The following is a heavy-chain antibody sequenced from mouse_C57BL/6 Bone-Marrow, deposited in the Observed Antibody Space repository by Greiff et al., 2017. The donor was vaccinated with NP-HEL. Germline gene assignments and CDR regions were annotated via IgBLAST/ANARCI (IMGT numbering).Heavy chain of an antibody. J-gene: IGHJ3*01. CDR3: AGGFSAWFAY. Sequence: VQLVESGPELVKPGASVKISCKASGYAFSSAWMNWVKQRPGKGLEWIGRVYPGDGDTNYNGKFKAKATLTADKSSSPAYMQLSSLASEDSAVYFCAGGFSAWFAYWGQGTLVTVSA. V-gene: IGHV1-82*01. CDR1: GYAFSSAW. CDR2: VYPGDGDT.